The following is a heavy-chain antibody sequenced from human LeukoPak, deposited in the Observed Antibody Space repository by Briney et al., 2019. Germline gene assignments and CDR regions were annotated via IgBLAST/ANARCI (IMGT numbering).Heavy chain of an antibody. D-gene: IGHD2-8*01. Sequence: PSETLSLTCTVSGGSISSGSYYWSWLRQPAGRGLEWIGRIYTSGSTNYNPSLKSRVTISVDTSKNQFSLKLSSVTAADTAVYYCARNGDYCIDVWGKGTTVTVS. CDR1: GGSISSGSYY. V-gene: IGHV4-61*02. CDR2: IYTSGST. J-gene: IGHJ6*03. CDR3: ARNGDYCIDV.